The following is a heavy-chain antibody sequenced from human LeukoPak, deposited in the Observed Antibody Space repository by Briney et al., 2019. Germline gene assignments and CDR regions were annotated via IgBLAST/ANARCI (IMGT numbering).Heavy chain of an antibody. J-gene: IGHJ2*01. CDR1: GGSISSYY. CDR2: IYYSGST. V-gene: IGHV4-59*01. CDR3: ARGRYDFWSGYQEYWYFDL. Sequence: SETLSLTCTVSGGSISSYYWSWIRQPPGKGLEWIGYIYYSGSTNYNPSLKSRVTISVDTSKNQSSLKLSSVTAADTAVYYCARGRYDFWSGYQEYWYFDLWGRGTLVTVSS. D-gene: IGHD3-3*01.